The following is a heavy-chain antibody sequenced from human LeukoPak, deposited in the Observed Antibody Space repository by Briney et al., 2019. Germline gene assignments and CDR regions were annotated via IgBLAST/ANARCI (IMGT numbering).Heavy chain of an antibody. J-gene: IGHJ4*02. D-gene: IGHD4-11*01. V-gene: IGHV3-33*08. CDR1: GFTFSSYG. CDR2: ISSDGSRK. CDR3: ATTDDYSNYYYLDY. Sequence: GGSLRLSCAASGFTFSSYGMHWVRQAPGKGLEWVSGISSDGSRKNYADSVKGRFTISRDNAKNTLYLQMNSLRAEDTAVYYYATTDDYSNYYYLDYWGQGILVTVSS.